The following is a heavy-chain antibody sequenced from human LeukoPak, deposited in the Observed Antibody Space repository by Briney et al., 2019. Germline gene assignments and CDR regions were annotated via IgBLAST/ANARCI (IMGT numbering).Heavy chain of an antibody. CDR1: GYTFTSYG. Sequence: ASVKVSCKASGYTFTSYGISWVRQAPGQGLEWMGWISAYNGNTNYAQKLQGRVTMTTDTSTSTAYVELRSLRSDDTAVYYCARDKEMATITGAFDIWGQGTMVTVSS. V-gene: IGHV1-18*01. CDR3: ARDKEMATITGAFDI. J-gene: IGHJ3*02. D-gene: IGHD5-24*01. CDR2: ISAYNGNT.